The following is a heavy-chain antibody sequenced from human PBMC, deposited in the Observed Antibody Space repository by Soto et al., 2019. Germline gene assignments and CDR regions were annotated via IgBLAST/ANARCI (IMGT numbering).Heavy chain of an antibody. V-gene: IGHV4-59*01. Sequence: QVQLQESGPGLVKPSETLSLTCTVSGGSISSYYWSWIRQPPGKGLEWIGYIYYSGSTNYNPSLKSRVTISVDTSKNQFPLKRSSVTAADTAVYYCARARESIAVVKPRSRWYFDLWGRGTLVTVSS. J-gene: IGHJ2*01. CDR1: GGSISSYY. D-gene: IGHD6-19*01. CDR3: ARARESIAVVKPRSRWYFDL. CDR2: IYYSGST.